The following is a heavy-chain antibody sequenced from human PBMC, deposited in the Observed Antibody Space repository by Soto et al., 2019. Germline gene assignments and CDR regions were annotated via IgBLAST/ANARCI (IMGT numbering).Heavy chain of an antibody. V-gene: IGHV1-18*01. CDR2: MNAYNGNT. Sequence: ASVKVSCKASGYTFTSYGINWVRQAPGQGLEWMGWMNAYNGNTNYAQKFQGRDTKTKNTSISTAYMEMRNLRSEDTAVYYCARAVTGTIFYYYYMDVWVKGTTVTVSS. CDR3: ARAVTGTIFYYYYMDV. J-gene: IGHJ6*03. CDR1: GYTFTSYG. D-gene: IGHD1-7*01.